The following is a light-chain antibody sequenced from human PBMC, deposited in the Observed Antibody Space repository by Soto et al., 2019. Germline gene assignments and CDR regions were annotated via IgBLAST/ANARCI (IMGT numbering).Light chain of an antibody. V-gene: IGKV3-11*01. J-gene: IGKJ3*01. CDR3: QQRSNCPPFT. Sequence: EIVLTQSPATLSLSPGERATLSCRASQSVSSYFAWYQQKPGQAPRLLIYDASNRATGIPDRFSGSGSVTDVTLTISSLEPEDFAVDYCQQRSNCPPFTFGPGTKVDIK. CDR2: DAS. CDR1: QSVSSY.